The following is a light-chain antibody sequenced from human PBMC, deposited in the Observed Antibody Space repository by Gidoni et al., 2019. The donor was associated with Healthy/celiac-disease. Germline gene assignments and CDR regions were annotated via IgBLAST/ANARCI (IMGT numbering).Light chain of an antibody. Sequence: DIQMTQSPSSLSASVGDRVTITCRASQSISSYLNWYQQKPEKAPKLLIYAASSLQSGVPSRFSGSGSGTDFTLTISSLQPEDFATYYCQQSYSIPYTFGQGTKLEIK. J-gene: IGKJ2*01. CDR2: AAS. CDR3: QQSYSIPYT. CDR1: QSISSY. V-gene: IGKV1-39*01.